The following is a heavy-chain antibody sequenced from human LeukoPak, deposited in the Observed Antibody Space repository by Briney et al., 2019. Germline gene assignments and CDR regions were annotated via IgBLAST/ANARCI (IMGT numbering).Heavy chain of an antibody. CDR1: GGSIGSGAYY. CDR3: ARGQSDAFDI. J-gene: IGHJ3*02. V-gene: IGHV4-30-4*01. CDR2: IYDSGSA. Sequence: SQTLSLTCTVSGGSIGSGAYYWSWIRQPPGKGLEWIGYIYDSGSAYYSPSLKSRVNISVDTSKNQLSLKLSSVTAADTAVYYCARGQSDAFDIWGQGTMVTVSS.